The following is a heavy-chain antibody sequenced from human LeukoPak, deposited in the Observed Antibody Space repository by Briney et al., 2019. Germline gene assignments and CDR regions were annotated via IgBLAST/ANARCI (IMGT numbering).Heavy chain of an antibody. CDR2: XYSGGST. D-gene: IGHD2-15*01. V-gene: IGHV3-53*01. Sequence: TGGSLRLSCAASGFTVSSNNMSWVRQAPGKGLXXXXXXYSGGSTYYADSVKGRFTISRDNSKNTLYLQMNSLRAEDTAVYYCARDRSECSGGSCYSGGFDYWGQGTLVTVSS. CDR3: ARDRSECSGGSCYSGGFDY. J-gene: IGHJ4*02. CDR1: GFTVSSNN.